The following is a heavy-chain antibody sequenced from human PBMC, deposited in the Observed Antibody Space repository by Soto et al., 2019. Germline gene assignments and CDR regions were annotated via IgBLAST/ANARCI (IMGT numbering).Heavy chain of an antibody. V-gene: IGHV3-21*06. CDR2: ITGSSSYI. Sequence: DVQLVESGGGLVKPGGSLRLSCAASGFIFSSHNMNWVRQAPGKGLEWGSSITGSSSYIFYADSVKGRFTISRDNAKNTVYLQMNSLRDEDTGVYYCARLVASETGYGMDVWGQGTTVTVSS. CDR3: ARLVASETGYGMDV. J-gene: IGHJ6*02. CDR1: GFIFSSHN. D-gene: IGHD3-9*01.